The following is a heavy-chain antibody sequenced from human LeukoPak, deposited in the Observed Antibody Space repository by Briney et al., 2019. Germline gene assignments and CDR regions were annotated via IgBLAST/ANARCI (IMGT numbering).Heavy chain of an antibody. CDR3: ARGDSSSWYSRRTLDY. Sequence: GGSLRLSCAASGFTFSSYWMSWVRQAPGKGLEWVANIKQDGSEKYYVDSVKGRFTISRDNSKNTPYLQMNSLRAEDTAVYYCARGDSSSWYSRRTLDYWGQGTLVTVSS. J-gene: IGHJ4*02. V-gene: IGHV3-7*04. D-gene: IGHD6-13*01. CDR1: GFTFSSYW. CDR2: IKQDGSEK.